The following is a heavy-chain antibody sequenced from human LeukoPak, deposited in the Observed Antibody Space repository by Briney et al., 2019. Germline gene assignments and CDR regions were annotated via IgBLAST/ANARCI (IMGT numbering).Heavy chain of an antibody. D-gene: IGHD6-13*01. J-gene: IGHJ4*02. V-gene: IGHV3-64*01. CDR1: GFTFSSYD. Sequence: GGTLSLSCAASGFTFSSYDMLWVRQAPGKGLEYVSAISSSGSSTYYAYSGKGRFTISSDNTKNNMELQIGSPRAEDMAVYYCARGVLRITFSYYFDYWGQGTLVTVSS. CDR2: ISSSGSST. CDR3: ARGVLRITFSYYFDY.